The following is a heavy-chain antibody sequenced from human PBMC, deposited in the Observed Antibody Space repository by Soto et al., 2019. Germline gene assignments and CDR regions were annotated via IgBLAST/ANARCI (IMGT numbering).Heavy chain of an antibody. J-gene: IGHJ6*02. CDR2: INAGNGNT. CDR1: GYTFTSYA. CDR3: AREPEIRPLIYGMDV. V-gene: IGHV1-3*01. Sequence: GASVKVSCKASGYTFTSYAMHWVRQAPGQRLEWMGWINAGNGNTKYSQKFQGRVTITRDTSASTAYMELSSLRSEDTAAYYCAREPEIRPLIYGMDVWGQGTTVTVSS. D-gene: IGHD3-3*02.